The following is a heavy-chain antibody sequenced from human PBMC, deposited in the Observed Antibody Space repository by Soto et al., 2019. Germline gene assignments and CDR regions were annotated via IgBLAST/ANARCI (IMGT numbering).Heavy chain of an antibody. CDR3: ARRDTSGFLRYFDN. J-gene: IGHJ4*02. Sequence: QMQLVQSGAEVKKPGSSVKVSCKASGGTLSSFINYPINWVRQAPGQGLEWMGGIVPNVGTVNYAQKFQGRVTFTADKSTGTAYMELSSLRSEDTALYYCARRDTSGFLRYFDNWGQGTLVTVSS. V-gene: IGHV1-69*06. D-gene: IGHD3-3*01. CDR1: GGTLSSFINYP. CDR2: IVPNVGTV.